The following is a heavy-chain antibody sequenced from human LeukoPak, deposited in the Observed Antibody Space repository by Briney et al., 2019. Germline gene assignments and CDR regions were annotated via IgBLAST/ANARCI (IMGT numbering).Heavy chain of an antibody. V-gene: IGHV3-30*01. CDR2: ISCDGSNK. J-gene: IGHJ4*02. D-gene: IGHD3-22*01. CDR1: GFTFSSYA. Sequence: PGRSLRLSCAASGFTFSSYAMHWVRQAPGKGLEWVAVISCDGSNKYYADSVKGRFTISRDNSKNTLYLQMNSLRAEDTAVYYCARDIALNAYYDSSGYDYWGQGTLVTVSS. CDR3: ARDIALNAYYDSSGYDY.